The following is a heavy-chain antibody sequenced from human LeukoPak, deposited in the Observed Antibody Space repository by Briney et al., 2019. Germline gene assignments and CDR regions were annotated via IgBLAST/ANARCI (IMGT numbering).Heavy chain of an antibody. V-gene: IGHV3-15*07. Sequence: GGSLRLSCVLSTFTKAWMNWVRQAPGKGLEWVGRVKNRGAGMATDYAAPVKGRFIISRDDSKKTVYLQMDSLKTEDTAVYFCTTEYFGGFEYWGQGTLVTVSS. CDR3: TTEYFGGFEY. J-gene: IGHJ4*02. D-gene: IGHD3-16*01. CDR2: VKNRGAGMAT. CDR1: TFTKAW.